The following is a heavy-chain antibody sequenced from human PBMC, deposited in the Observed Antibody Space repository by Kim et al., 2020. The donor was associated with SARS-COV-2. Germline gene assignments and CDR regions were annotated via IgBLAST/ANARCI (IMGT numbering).Heavy chain of an antibody. CDR3: ARVAAAGNAHFDY. CDR1: GGSFSGYY. V-gene: IGHV4-34*01. D-gene: IGHD6-13*01. Sequence: SETLSLTCAVYGGSFSGYYWSWIRQPPGKGLEWIGEINHSGSTNYNPSLKSRVTISVDTSKNQFSLKLSSVTAADTAVYYCARVAAAGNAHFDYWGQGTLVTVSS. CDR2: INHSGST. J-gene: IGHJ4*02.